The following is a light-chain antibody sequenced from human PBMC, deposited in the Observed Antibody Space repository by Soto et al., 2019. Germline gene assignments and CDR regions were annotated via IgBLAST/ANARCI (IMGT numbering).Light chain of an antibody. CDR1: TGYD. J-gene: IGLJ3*02. Sequence: QSVLTQPPSVSGAPGQRVTISYTGSTGYDVQWYQQFPGTAPKLLIHDNSIRPSGVPDRFSGSKSGTSASLAITGLQAEDEADYYCQSYDSSLSGWVFGGGTKLTVL. V-gene: IGLV1-40*01. CDR2: DNS. CDR3: QSYDSSLSGWV.